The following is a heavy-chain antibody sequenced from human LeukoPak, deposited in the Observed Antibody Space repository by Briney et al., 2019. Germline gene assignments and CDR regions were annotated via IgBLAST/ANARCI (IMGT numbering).Heavy chain of an antibody. D-gene: IGHD2-21*02. Sequence: ASVRVSFKASGYTFTSYYMHWVRQAPGQGLEWMGIINPSGGRTSYAQKFQGRVTMTRDTSTGTVYMELSSLRSEDTAVYYCASHRSGDYEGFDYWGQGTLVTVSS. CDR2: INPSGGRT. J-gene: IGHJ4*02. CDR3: ASHRSGDYEGFDY. CDR1: GYTFTSYY. V-gene: IGHV1-46*01.